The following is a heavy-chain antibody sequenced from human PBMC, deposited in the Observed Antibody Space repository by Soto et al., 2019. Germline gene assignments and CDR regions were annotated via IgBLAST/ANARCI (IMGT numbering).Heavy chain of an antibody. V-gene: IGHV3-11*01. CDR3: ARGGSGWTRGGWLGP. CDR2: ISDSGNTI. CDR1: GFSFSDYY. J-gene: IGHJ5*02. D-gene: IGHD6-25*01. Sequence: QMQLVQSGGGLVKPGGSLTLSCTASGFSFSDYYMIWVRQTPGKGLEWLSYISDSGNTIYYADSVRARFTIFRENAANSVYLQMDGLTDADTAFYYCARGGSGWTRGGWLGPWGQGSLVTVSS.